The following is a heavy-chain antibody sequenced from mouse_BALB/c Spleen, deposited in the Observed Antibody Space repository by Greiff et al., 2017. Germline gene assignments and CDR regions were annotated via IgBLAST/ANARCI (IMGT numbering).Heavy chain of an antibody. CDR1: GYSITSGYY. CDR2: ISYDGSN. D-gene: IGHD2-4*01. V-gene: IGHV3-6*02. Sequence: EVQLQESGPGLVKPSQSLSLTCSVTGYSITSGYYWNWLRQFPGNKLEWMGYISYDGSNNYNPSLKNRISITRDTSKNQFFLKLNSVTTEDTATYYCARDGGLRNYFDYWGQGTTLTVSS. J-gene: IGHJ2*01. CDR3: ARDGGLRNYFDY.